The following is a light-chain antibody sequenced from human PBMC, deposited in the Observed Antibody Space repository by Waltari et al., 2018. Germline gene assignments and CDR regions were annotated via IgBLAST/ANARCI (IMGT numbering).Light chain of an antibody. CDR1: QSVNEY. CDR3: QQRSNWPLT. Sequence: EVVLTQSPATLSLSPGERATLSCRASQSVNEYLAWYQQKPGQAPRLLMYDASNRATGIPARFSGSGSGTDFTLTISSLESEDFAVYYCQQRSNWPLTFGGGTKVEIK. V-gene: IGKV3-11*01. CDR2: DAS. J-gene: IGKJ4*01.